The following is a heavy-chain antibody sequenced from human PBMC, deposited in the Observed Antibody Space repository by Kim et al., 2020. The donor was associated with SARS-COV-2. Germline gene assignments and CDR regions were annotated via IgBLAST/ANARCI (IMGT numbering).Heavy chain of an antibody. V-gene: IGHV3-30*18. CDR2: ISYDGSNK. CDR3: AKESGSGSYYAWTYYYYGMDV. J-gene: IGHJ6*02. D-gene: IGHD3-10*01. Sequence: GGSLRLSCAASGFTFSSYGMHWVRQAPGKGLEWVAVISYDGSNKYYADSVKGRFTISRDNSKNTLYLQMNSLRAEDTAVYYCAKESGSGSYYAWTYYYYGMDVWGQGNAVTLSS. CDR1: GFTFSSYG.